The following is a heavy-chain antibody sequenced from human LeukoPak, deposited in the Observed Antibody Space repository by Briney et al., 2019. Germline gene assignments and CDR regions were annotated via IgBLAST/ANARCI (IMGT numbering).Heavy chain of an antibody. D-gene: IGHD6-6*01. J-gene: IGHJ6*02. CDR1: GSSISTYY. CDR3: ARAKNDEYYYYGMDV. Sequence: KASETLSLTCTVSGSSISTYYYSWIRQPAGKGLEWIGRIYTSGSTNYNPSLKSRVTMSVDTSKSQFSLKLSSVTAADTAVYYCARAKNDEYYYYGMDVWGQGTTVTVSS. CDR2: IYTSGST. V-gene: IGHV4-4*07.